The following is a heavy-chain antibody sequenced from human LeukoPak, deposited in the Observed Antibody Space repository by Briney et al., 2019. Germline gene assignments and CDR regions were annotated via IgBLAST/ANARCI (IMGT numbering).Heavy chain of an antibody. CDR1: GFTFSNDW. CDR3: ANLPTTVVTVHDY. CDR2: ISGSGGST. J-gene: IGHJ4*02. V-gene: IGHV3-23*01. Sequence: TGGSLRLSCAASGFTFSNDWMSWVRQAPGKGLEWVSAISGSGGSTYYADSVKGRFTISRDNSKNTLYLQMNSLRAEDTAVYYCANLPTTVVTVHDYWGQRTLVTVSS. D-gene: IGHD4-23*01.